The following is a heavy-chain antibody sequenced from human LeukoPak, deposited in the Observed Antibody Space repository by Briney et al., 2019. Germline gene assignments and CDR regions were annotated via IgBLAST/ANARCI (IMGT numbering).Heavy chain of an antibody. J-gene: IGHJ6*02. CDR1: GYTFTNYG. Sequence: ASVKVSCKASGYTFTNYGISWVRQAPGQGLEGMGWISGYNGNTKYAQKFQSRVTMTTDTSTNTVNMVLRSLRSDDTAVFYCARSGSHNYYYYGMDVWGQGTTVIVSS. D-gene: IGHD1-26*01. CDR3: ARSGSHNYYYYGMDV. CDR2: ISGYNGNT. V-gene: IGHV1-18*01.